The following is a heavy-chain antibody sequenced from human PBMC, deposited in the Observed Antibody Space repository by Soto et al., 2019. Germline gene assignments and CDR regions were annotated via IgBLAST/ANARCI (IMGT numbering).Heavy chain of an antibody. D-gene: IGHD2-2*01. CDR2: INPSGGST. V-gene: IGHV1-46*01. CDR1: GYTFTGYY. Sequence: GASVKVSCKASGYTFTGYYMHWVRQAPGQGLEWMGIINPSGGSTSYAQKFQGRVTMTRDTSTSTVYMELSSLRSEDTAVYYCAIVSHIVVVPDAALDPWCPGTLVTLAS. J-gene: IGHJ5*02. CDR3: AIVSHIVVVPDAALDP.